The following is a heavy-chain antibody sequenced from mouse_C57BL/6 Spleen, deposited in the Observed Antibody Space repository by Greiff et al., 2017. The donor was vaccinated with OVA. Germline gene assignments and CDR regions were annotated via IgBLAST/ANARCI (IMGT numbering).Heavy chain of an antibody. D-gene: IGHD4-1*01. V-gene: IGHV1-69*01. CDR3: ARDLTGIVAY. CDR1: GYTFTSYW. J-gene: IGHJ3*01. Sequence: QVQLQQPGAELVMPGASVKLSCKASGYTFTSYWMHWVKQRPGQGLEWIGEIDPSDSYTNYNQKVKGKSTLTVDKSSSTAYMHLSSLTSEDSAVYYCARDLTGIVAYWGQGTLVTVSA. CDR2: IDPSDSYT.